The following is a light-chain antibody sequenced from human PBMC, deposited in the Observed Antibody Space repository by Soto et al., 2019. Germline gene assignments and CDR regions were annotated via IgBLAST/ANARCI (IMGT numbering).Light chain of an antibody. CDR2: AAS. V-gene: IGKV3-20*01. CDR1: QSVSSGY. Sequence: EIVLTQSPGTLSLSPGERVTLTCRASQSVSSGYLAWYQQKPGQAPRLLIYAASSRAPGIPDRFSGSGSGTDFALTISRLEPEEFAVYHCQQYGSSPWTFGQGTKVEIK. J-gene: IGKJ1*01. CDR3: QQYGSSPWT.